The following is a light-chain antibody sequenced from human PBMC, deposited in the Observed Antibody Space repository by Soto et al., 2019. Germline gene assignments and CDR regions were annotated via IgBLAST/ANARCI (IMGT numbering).Light chain of an antibody. CDR3: RSYTSSSTIV. Sequence: QSALTQPASVSGSPGQSITISCTGTSSDVGDFDCVSWYQQHPGKAPKLMIYEVSDRPSGVSNRFSGSKSGDTASLTISGLKAEYEDDYYCRSYTSSSTIVFGGGTK. CDR1: SSDVGDFDC. V-gene: IGLV2-14*01. CDR2: EVS. J-gene: IGLJ2*01.